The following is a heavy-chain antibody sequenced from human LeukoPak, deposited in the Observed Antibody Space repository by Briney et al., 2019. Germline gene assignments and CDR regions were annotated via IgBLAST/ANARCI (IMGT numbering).Heavy chain of an antibody. V-gene: IGHV3-21*01. J-gene: IGHJ5*01. CDR1: GHTFSDHS. CDR2: LKPTSTSI. D-gene: IGHD3-10*01. CDR3: VRLRRNSDRSYYYYYYDS. Sequence: PGGSLRLSCGASGHTFSDHSINWLRRAPGKAVEWVSSLKPTSTSIYYADAVRGRFTISRDNAKSSLYLQMDSLRAEDTAVYYCVRLRRNSDRSYYYYYYDSWGKGILVTVAS.